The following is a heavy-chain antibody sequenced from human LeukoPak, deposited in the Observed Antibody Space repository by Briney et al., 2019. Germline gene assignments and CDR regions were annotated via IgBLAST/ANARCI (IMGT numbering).Heavy chain of an antibody. J-gene: IGHJ1*01. CDR1: GFTFSSYW. CDR2: IKSDGST. V-gene: IGHV3-74*01. CDR3: ARAPSEIGGYYPEYFRH. D-gene: IGHD3-22*01. Sequence: GGSLRLSCAASGFTFSSYWMHWVRQAPGKGLVWVSRIKSDGSTNYADFVKGRFTISRDNAKNTLSLQMNSLRAEDTGVYYCARAPSEIGGYYPEYFRHWGQGTLVTVSS.